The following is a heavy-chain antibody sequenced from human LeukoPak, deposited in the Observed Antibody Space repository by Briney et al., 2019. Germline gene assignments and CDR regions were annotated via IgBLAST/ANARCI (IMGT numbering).Heavy chain of an antibody. CDR2: ISSGGSTI. Sequence: PGGSLRLSCAASGFTFSSYEMNWVRQAPGKGLEWVSYISSGGSTIYYADSVKDRFTISRDNAKNSLYLQMNSLRAEDTAVYYCARDPNYGSGSYADYWGQGTLVTVSS. CDR1: GFTFSSYE. J-gene: IGHJ4*02. CDR3: ARDPNYGSGSYADY. D-gene: IGHD3-10*01. V-gene: IGHV3-48*03.